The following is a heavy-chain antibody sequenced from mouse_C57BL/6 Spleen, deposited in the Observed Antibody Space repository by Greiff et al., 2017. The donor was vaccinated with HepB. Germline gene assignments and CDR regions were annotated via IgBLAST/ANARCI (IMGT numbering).Heavy chain of an antibody. J-gene: IGHJ2*01. V-gene: IGHV14-1*01. CDR1: GFNIKDYY. CDR3: TAIYYGKFDY. CDR2: IDPEDGDT. Sequence: EVQLQQSGAELVRPGASVTLSSTTSGFNIKDYYTHWVKQGPEQGLEWIGRIDPEDGDTEYAPKFQGKATMTADTSSNTAYLQLSSLTSEDTAVYYCTAIYYGKFDYWAQGTTLSDSS. D-gene: IGHD2-1*01.